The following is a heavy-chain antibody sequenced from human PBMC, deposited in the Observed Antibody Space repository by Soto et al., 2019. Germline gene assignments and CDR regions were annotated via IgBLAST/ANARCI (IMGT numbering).Heavy chain of an antibody. J-gene: IGHJ4*02. V-gene: IGHV1-3*01. CDR2: INPGNGKT. Sequence: ASVKVSCKASGYTFSNFAMHWVRQAPGQRLEWMGWINPGNGKTEYSQRLQGRVTITTDTSASTAYMELSSLRSDDTAVYYCARIKKQLDFVDYWGQGTLVTVSS. D-gene: IGHD6-6*01. CDR1: GYTFSNFA. CDR3: ARIKKQLDFVDY.